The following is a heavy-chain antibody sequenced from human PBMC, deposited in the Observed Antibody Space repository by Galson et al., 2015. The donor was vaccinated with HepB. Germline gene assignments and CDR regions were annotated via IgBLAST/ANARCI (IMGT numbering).Heavy chain of an antibody. J-gene: IGHJ4*02. Sequence: ETLPLTSTVSGGSISSSSYYWGWIRQPPGKGLEWIGSIYYSGSTYYNPSLESRVTISVDTSKNHFSLRLSSVTVADTAVYYCSHCSGGSCYSGTIFDYWGQGTLVTVSS. V-gene: IGHV4-39*02. D-gene: IGHD2-15*01. CDR1: GGSISSSSYY. CDR2: IYYSGST. CDR3: SHCSGGSCYSGTIFDY.